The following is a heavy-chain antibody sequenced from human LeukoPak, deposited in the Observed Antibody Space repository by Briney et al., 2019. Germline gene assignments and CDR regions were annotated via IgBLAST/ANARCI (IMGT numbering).Heavy chain of an antibody. CDR1: GGSISSGGYY. CDR3: ARSSGYQLPFFDY. J-gene: IGHJ4*02. CDR2: IYYSGST. Sequence: SETLSLTCTVSGGSISSGGYYWCWIRQHPGKGLEWIGYIYYSGSTYYNPSLKSRVNISVDTSKNQFSLKLSSVTAADTAVYYCARSSGYQLPFFDYWGQGTLVTVSS. D-gene: IGHD2-2*01. V-gene: IGHV4-31*03.